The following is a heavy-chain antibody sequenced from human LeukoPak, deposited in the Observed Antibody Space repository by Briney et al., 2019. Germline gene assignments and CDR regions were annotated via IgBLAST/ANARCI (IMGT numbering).Heavy chain of an antibody. V-gene: IGHV4-59*01. Sequence: SETLSLTCTVSGGSISSYYWNWIRQPPGKGLEWIGYIYYSGGTNYNPSLKSRITMSVDASKNQFSLKLRSVTAADTAVYYCARGGHTYSSSWSWFDPWGQGTLVTVSS. CDR2: IYYSGGT. CDR1: GGSISSYY. CDR3: ARGGHTYSSSWSWFDP. D-gene: IGHD6-13*01. J-gene: IGHJ5*02.